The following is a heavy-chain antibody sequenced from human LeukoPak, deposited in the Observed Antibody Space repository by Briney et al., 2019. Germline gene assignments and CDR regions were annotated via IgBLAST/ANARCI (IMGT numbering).Heavy chain of an antibody. J-gene: IGHJ4*02. CDR3: AKAVDSSGWFNYFDY. CDR1: GFTFSSYG. CDR2: ISYDGSNK. Sequence: GGSLRLSCAASGFTFSSYGMHWVRQAPGKGLEWVAVISYDGSNKYYADSVKGRFTISRDNSKNTLCLQMNSLRAEDTAVYYCAKAVDSSGWFNYFDYWGQGTLVTVSS. D-gene: IGHD6-19*01. V-gene: IGHV3-30*18.